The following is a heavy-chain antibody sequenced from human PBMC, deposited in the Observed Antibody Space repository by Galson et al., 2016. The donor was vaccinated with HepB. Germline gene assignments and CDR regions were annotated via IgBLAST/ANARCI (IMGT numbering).Heavy chain of an antibody. V-gene: IGHV3-21*01. CDR2: ISSSSGSYI. CDR1: GFTFSSYS. D-gene: IGHD1-26*01. J-gene: IGHJ4*02. CDR3: ARGRGNYYYFDY. Sequence: SLRLSCAASGFTFSSYSMNWVRQAPGRGLEWASSISSSSGSYIYYADSVKGRFTISRDNAKNSLYLQMNSLRAEDTAVYYCARGRGNYYYFDYWGQGTLVTVSS.